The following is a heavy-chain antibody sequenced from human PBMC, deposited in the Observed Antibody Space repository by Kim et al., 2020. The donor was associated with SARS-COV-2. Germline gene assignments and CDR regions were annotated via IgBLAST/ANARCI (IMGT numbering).Heavy chain of an antibody. CDR2: NT. V-gene: IGHV1-18*01. Sequence: NTNYAQKLQGRVTIPTDTSTSTAYMELRSLRSDDTAVYYCARVGSSSCDYWGQGTLVTVSS. D-gene: IGHD6-13*01. CDR3: ARVGSSSCDY. J-gene: IGHJ4*02.